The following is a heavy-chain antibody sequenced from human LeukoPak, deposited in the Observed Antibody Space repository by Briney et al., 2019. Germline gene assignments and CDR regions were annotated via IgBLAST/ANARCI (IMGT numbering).Heavy chain of an antibody. CDR1: GFTVSSNY. J-gene: IGHJ4*02. V-gene: IGHV3-53*01. CDR3: ARVSSGFVDY. CDR2: TYSGGST. Sequence: GGSLRLSCAASGFTVSSNYMTWVRQAPGKGLEWVSVTYSGGSTYYADSVKGRFTISRDSSKNTLSLQMNSLRAEDTAVYYCARVSSGFVDYWGQGTLVTVSS. D-gene: IGHD6-19*01.